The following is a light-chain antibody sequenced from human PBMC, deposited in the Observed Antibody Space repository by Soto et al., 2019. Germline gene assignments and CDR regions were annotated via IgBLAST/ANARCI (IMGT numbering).Light chain of an antibody. CDR3: QQYHIYSGT. V-gene: IGKV1-5*03. CDR1: QSISSW. Sequence: IHMTQSASTLSASVGYRFTITCLASQSISSWLAWYQQKPGKAPKLLIYKASSLESGVPSRFSGSGSGTEFTLTISSLQPDDFATYYCQQYHIYSGTFGQGTRLAI. CDR2: KAS. J-gene: IGKJ5*01.